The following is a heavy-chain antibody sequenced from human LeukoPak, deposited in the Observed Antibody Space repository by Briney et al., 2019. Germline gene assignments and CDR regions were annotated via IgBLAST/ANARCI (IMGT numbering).Heavy chain of an antibody. Sequence: GGSLRHSCAASGFTFSSYSMNWVRQAPGKGLEWVSSISSSSSYIYYADSVKGRFTISRDNAKNSLYLQMNSLRAEDTAVYYCARDRGSYSFDYWGQGTLVTVSS. CDR2: ISSSSSYI. J-gene: IGHJ4*02. V-gene: IGHV3-21*01. CDR3: ARDRGSYSFDY. CDR1: GFTFSSYS. D-gene: IGHD1-26*01.